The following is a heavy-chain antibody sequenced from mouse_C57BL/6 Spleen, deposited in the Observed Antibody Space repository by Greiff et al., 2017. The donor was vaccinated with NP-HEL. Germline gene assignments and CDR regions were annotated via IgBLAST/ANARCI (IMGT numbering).Heavy chain of an antibody. CDR1: GFTFSSYA. V-gene: IGHV5-9-1*02. CDR2: ISSGGDYI. Sequence: EVKLVESGEGLVKPGGSLKLSCAASGFTFSSYAMSWVRQTPEKRLEWVAYISSGGDYIYYADTVKGRFTISRDNARNTLYLQMSSLKSEDTAMYYCTRGDYGNPYYAMDYWGQGTSVTVSS. D-gene: IGHD2-1*01. CDR3: TRGDYGNPYYAMDY. J-gene: IGHJ4*01.